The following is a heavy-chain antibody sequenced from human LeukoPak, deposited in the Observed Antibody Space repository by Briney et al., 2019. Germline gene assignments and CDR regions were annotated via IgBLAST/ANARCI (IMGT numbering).Heavy chain of an antibody. D-gene: IGHD2-15*01. V-gene: IGHV4-4*07. CDR1: GFSISGYY. J-gene: IGHJ4*02. CDR2: IHATGNT. CDR3: ARFHISGGIFNPDAY. Sequence: SETLSLTCTASGFSISGYYWSWVRQPAGKGLEWVPRIHATGNTFYADSLKSRVTMSGDTSKNQFSLELKSVTAADAAVYYCARFHISGGIFNPDAYWGQGTQVTVSS.